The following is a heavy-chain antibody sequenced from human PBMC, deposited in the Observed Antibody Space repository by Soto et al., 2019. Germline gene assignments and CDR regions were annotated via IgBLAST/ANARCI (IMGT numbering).Heavy chain of an antibody. V-gene: IGHV1-8*01. CDR1: GYSFTSLD. CDR2: MEPSTGRT. J-gene: IGHJ4*02. Sequence: ASVKVSCKASGYSFTSLDINWVRQTAGQGLEWMGWMEPSTGRTGYAQKFQGRITMTRDTSINTAYMELTTLTSDDTAFYYCARGVSAGVDYWGQGTLVTVSS. D-gene: IGHD1-26*01. CDR3: ARGVSAGVDY.